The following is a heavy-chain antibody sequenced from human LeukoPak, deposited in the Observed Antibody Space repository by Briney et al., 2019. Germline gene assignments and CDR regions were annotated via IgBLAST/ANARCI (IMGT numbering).Heavy chain of an antibody. J-gene: IGHJ4*02. CDR3: AREDFWSGYSVGY. Sequence: ASVKVSCKASGYTFISYAMNWVRQAPEQGLEWMGWIDTNTGNPTYAQGFTGRFVFSLDTSVTTVYLQISSLKAEDTAVYFCAREDFWSGYSVGYWGQGTLVTVSS. CDR2: IDTNTGNP. CDR1: GYTFISYA. D-gene: IGHD3-3*01. V-gene: IGHV7-4-1*02.